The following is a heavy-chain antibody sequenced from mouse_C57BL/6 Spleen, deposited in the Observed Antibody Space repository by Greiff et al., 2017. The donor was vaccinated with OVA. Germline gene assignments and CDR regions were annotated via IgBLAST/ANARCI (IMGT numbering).Heavy chain of an antibody. V-gene: IGHV5-4*03. CDR3: ARGDYGNYGRYFEV. J-gene: IGHJ1*03. CDR2: ISDGGSYT. D-gene: IGHD2-1*01. CDR1: GFTFSSYA. Sequence: EVMLVESGGGLVKPGGSLKLSCAASGFTFSSYAMSWVRQTPEKRLEWVATISDGGSYTYYPDNVKGRFTISRDNAKNNLYLQMSHLKSEDTAMYYCARGDYGNYGRYFEVWAQGPRSPSPQ.